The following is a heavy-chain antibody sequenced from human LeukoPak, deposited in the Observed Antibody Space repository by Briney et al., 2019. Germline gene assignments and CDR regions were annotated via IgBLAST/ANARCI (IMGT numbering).Heavy chain of an antibody. J-gene: IGHJ6*02. Sequence: PGGSLRLSCAASGFTFSSYGMNWVRQAPGKGLEWVSYISSSSSTIYYADSVKGRFTISRDNAKNSLYLQMNSLRAEDTAVYYCASYCSGGSCYYYYYYGMDVWGQGTTVTVSS. CDR3: ASYCSGGSCYYYYYYGMDV. CDR2: ISSSSSTI. D-gene: IGHD2-15*01. CDR1: GFTFSSYG. V-gene: IGHV3-48*01.